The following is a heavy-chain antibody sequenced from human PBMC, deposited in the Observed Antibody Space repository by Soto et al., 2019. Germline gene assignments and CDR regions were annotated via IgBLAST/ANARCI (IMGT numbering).Heavy chain of an antibody. CDR1: GYTFTRYY. J-gene: IGHJ4*02. Sequence: GASVKVSCKASGYTFTRYYMHRVRQAPGQGLEWMGWINPNSGGTNYAQKFQGWVTMTRDTSISTAYMELSRLRSDDTAVYYCARVSRYSSASAPFDYWGQGTLVTVSS. CDR2: INPNSGGT. D-gene: IGHD6-6*01. V-gene: IGHV1-2*04. CDR3: ARVSRYSSASAPFDY.